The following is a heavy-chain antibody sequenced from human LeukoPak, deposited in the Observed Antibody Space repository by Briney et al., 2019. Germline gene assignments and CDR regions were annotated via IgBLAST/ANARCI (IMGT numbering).Heavy chain of an antibody. D-gene: IGHD3-10*01. V-gene: IGHV1-46*01. CDR2: INPSGGST. Sequence: ASVKVSCKASGYTFTSYYMHWVRQAPGQGLEWMGIINPSGGSTSYAQKFQGRVTMTRDMSTSTVYMELSSLRSEDTAVNYCARDYYYGSGSYSAYYYMDVWGKGTTVTVSS. J-gene: IGHJ6*03. CDR1: GYTFTSYY. CDR3: ARDYYYGSGSYSAYYYMDV.